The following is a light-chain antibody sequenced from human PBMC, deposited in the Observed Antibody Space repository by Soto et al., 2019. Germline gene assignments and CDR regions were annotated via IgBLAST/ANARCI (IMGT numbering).Light chain of an antibody. Sequence: QSVLTQPRSVSGSPGQSVAISCTGTSSDVGGYNYVSWYQQHPGKAPKLMIYDVTKRPSGVPDRFSGSSSGDTASLTISGLQAEDEADYFCQAYDYSLTAFVFGGGTKLTVL. J-gene: IGLJ3*02. CDR3: QAYDYSLTAFV. V-gene: IGLV2-11*01. CDR2: DVT. CDR1: SSDVGGYNY.